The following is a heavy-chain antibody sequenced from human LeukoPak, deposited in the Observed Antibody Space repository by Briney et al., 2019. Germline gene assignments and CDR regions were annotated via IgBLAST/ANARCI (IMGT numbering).Heavy chain of an antibody. Sequence: GASVKVSCKASGGTFSSYAISWVRQAPGQGLEWMGGIIPIFGTANYAQTFQGRVTITTDESTSTAYMELSSLRSEDTAVYYCARSPHSYNWNPTAFDYWGQGTLVTVSS. CDR1: GGTFSSYA. V-gene: IGHV1-69*05. D-gene: IGHD1-20*01. J-gene: IGHJ4*02. CDR3: ARSPHSYNWNPTAFDY. CDR2: IIPIFGTA.